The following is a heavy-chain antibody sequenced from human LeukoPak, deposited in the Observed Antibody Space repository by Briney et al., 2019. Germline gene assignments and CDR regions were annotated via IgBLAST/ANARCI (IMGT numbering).Heavy chain of an antibody. CDR3: AKDQTGSTGSWFDP. CDR1: GFTFDDYA. Sequence: PGRSLRLSCVGSGFTFDDYAMHWVRRVPGKGLEWVSGINWNSDDMGYADSVKGRFTISRDNAKNSLFLQMNSLRVEDTAFYYCAKDQTGSTGSWFDPWGQGTLVTVSS. D-gene: IGHD1-1*01. V-gene: IGHV3-9*01. J-gene: IGHJ5*02. CDR2: INWNSDDM.